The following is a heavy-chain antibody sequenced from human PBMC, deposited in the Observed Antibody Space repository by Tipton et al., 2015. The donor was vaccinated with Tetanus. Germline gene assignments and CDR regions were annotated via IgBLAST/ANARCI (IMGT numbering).Heavy chain of an antibody. CDR3: AREVVVSNYYYYGMDV. V-gene: IGHV1-8*01. CDR1: GYTFTSYD. Sequence: QLVQSGAEVKKPGASVKVSCKASGYTFTSYDINWVRQATGQGLEWMGWMNPNSGNTGYAQKFQGRVTMTRNTSISTAYMELSSLRSEDTAVYYCAREVVVSNYYYYGMDVWGQGTTVTVSS. D-gene: IGHD2-21*01. CDR2: MNPNSGNT. J-gene: IGHJ6*02.